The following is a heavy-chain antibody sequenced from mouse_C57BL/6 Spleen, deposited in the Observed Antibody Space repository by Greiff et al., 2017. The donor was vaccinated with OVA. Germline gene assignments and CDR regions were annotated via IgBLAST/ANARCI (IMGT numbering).Heavy chain of an antibody. J-gene: IGHJ1*03. D-gene: IGHD1-1*01. V-gene: IGHV14-3*01. CDR1: GFNIKNTY. CDR3: ALTTVGPPWYFDV. Sequence: VQLKESVAELVRPGASVKLSCTASGFNIKNTYMHWVKQRPEQGLAWIGRIDPANGNTKYAPKFQGKATITADTSSNTAYLQLSSLTSEDTAIYYCALTTVGPPWYFDVWGTGTTVTVSS. CDR2: IDPANGNT.